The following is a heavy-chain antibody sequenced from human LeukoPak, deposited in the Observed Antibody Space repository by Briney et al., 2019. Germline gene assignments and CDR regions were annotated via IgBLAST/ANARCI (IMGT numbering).Heavy chain of an antibody. J-gene: IGHJ6*02. CDR2: IIPILGIA. CDR3: ASVLIMHGTAYDMDV. V-gene: IGHV1-69*04. CDR1: GGTFSSYA. D-gene: IGHD1-26*01. Sequence: SVKVSCKASGGTFSSYAISWVRQAPGQGLEWMGRIIPILGIANYAQKFQGRVTITADKSTSTAYMELSSLRSEDTAVYYCASVLIMHGTAYDMDVWGQGTTVTVSS.